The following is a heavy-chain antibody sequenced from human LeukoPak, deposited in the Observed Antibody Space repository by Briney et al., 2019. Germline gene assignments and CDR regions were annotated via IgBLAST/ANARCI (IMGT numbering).Heavy chain of an antibody. Sequence: GGSLRLSCAASGFTFSSYGMHWVRQAPGRGLEWVAFIRYDGSNKYYADSVKGRFTISRGNSKNTLYLQMNSLRAEDTAVYYCAKDRGSGYDILTGLDYWGQGTLVTVSS. V-gene: IGHV3-30*02. CDR2: IRYDGSNK. CDR3: AKDRGSGYDILTGLDY. J-gene: IGHJ4*02. CDR1: GFTFSSYG. D-gene: IGHD3-9*01.